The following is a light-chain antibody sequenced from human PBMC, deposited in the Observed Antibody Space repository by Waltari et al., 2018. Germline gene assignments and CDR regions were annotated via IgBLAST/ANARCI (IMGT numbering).Light chain of an antibody. V-gene: IGKV3-20*01. CDR2: GAS. CDR3: QHYDTSAPLT. Sequence: EIVLTQSPGTLSLSPGDRVTLSCRAGQSVSRNYLAWYQQRPGQAPRLLIYGASRRATGIPDRFSGSGSGTDFTLTISRLELEDFGVYYCQHYDTSAPLTFGGGSKVEIK. J-gene: IGKJ4*01. CDR1: QSVSRNY.